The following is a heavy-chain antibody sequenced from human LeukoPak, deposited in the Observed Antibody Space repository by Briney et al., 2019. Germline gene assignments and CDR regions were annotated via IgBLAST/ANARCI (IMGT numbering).Heavy chain of an antibody. V-gene: IGHV3-15*01. CDR1: GFTFNTAW. J-gene: IGHJ4*02. CDR3: TTEYYGSDYY. CDR2: VKSKNAGGTT. Sequence: NPGGSLRLSCAASGFTFNTAWMSWVRQAPGKGLGWVGHVKSKNAGGTTDYAAPVKGRFTISRDDSKTTLYLQMNSLKTEDTAVYYCTTEYYGSDYYWGQGTLVTVSS. D-gene: IGHD3-10*01.